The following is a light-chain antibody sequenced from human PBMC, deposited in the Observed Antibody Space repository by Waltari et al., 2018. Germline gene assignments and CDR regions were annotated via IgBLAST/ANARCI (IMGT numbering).Light chain of an antibody. J-gene: IGLJ2*01. CDR1: SSDVGAYNY. CDR2: DVS. CDR3: SSYISSSTLEL. V-gene: IGLV2-14*03. Sequence: QSALTQPASVSGSPGQSITISCTGTSSDVGAYNYVSWYQQHPGKAPKLMIFDVSNRPSGVCNRCSGSKSGNTASLTISGLQAEDEAGYYCSSYISSSTLELFGGGTSLTVL.